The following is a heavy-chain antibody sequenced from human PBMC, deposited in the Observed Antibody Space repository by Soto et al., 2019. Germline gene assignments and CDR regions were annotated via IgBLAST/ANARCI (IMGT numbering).Heavy chain of an antibody. J-gene: IGHJ4*02. CDR2: ISGSGGST. V-gene: IGHV3-23*01. CDR1: GFTFSSYA. Sequence: GGSLRLSCAASGFTFSSYAMSWVRQAPGKGLEWVSAISGSGGSTYYADSVKGRSTISRDNSKNTLYLQMNSLRAEDTAVYYCAKELPYDFWSGYPANFDYWGQGTLVTVSS. D-gene: IGHD3-3*01. CDR3: AKELPYDFWSGYPANFDY.